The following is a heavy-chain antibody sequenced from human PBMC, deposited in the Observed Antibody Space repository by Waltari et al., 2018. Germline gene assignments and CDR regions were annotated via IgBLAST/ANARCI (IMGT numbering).Heavy chain of an antibody. CDR3: AKDPEGNYYDSSGYYDY. CDR2: ISGSGGST. CDR1: GFTFSSYA. J-gene: IGHJ4*02. V-gene: IGHV3-23*01. D-gene: IGHD3-22*01. Sequence: EVQLLESGGGLVQPGGSLRLSCAASGFTFSSYAMSWVRQAPGKGLELVSAISGSGGSTYYADAVKGRFTISRDNSKNTLYLQMNSLRAEDTAVYYCAKDPEGNYYDSSGYYDYWGQGTLVTVSS.